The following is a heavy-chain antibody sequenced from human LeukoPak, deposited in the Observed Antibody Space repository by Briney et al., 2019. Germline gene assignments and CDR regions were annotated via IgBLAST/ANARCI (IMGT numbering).Heavy chain of an antibody. V-gene: IGHV1-69*13. CDR3: ARPPTVTTWDAFDI. D-gene: IGHD4-17*01. Sequence: GASVKLSCKASAGTFSIYAISWVRQAPGQGLEWMGGIIPIFGTANYAQKFQCRVTITADESTSTAYMELSSLRSEDTAVYYCARPPTVTTWDAFDIWGQGTMVTVSS. CDR1: AGTFSIYA. CDR2: IIPIFGTA. J-gene: IGHJ3*02.